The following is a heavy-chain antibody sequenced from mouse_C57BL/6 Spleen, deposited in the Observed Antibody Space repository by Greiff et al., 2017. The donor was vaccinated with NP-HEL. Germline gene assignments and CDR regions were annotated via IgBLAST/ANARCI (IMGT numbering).Heavy chain of an antibody. CDR2: IYPGDGDT. CDR1: GYAFSSSW. V-gene: IGHV1-82*01. D-gene: IGHD1-1*01. J-gene: IGHJ4*01. CDR3: ARGGPGSSSSYYAMDY. Sequence: QVQLKESGPELVKPGASVKISCKASGYAFSSSWMNWVKQRPGKGLEWIGRIYPGDGDTNYNGKFKGKATLTADKSSSTAYRQLSSLTSEDSAVYFCARGGPGSSSSYYAMDYWGQGTSVTVSS.